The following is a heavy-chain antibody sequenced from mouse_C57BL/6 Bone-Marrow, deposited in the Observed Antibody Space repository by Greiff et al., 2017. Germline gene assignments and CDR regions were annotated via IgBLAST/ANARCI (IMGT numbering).Heavy chain of an antibody. CDR2: IDPSDSYT. CDR1: GYTFTSYW. V-gene: IGHV1-50*01. J-gene: IGHJ2*01. D-gene: IGHD3-2*02. CDR3: ARGGAAQASFDY. Sequence: QVQLQQPGAELVKPGASVKLSCKASGYTFTSYWMQWVKQRPGQGLEWIGEIDPSDSYTNYNQKFKGKATLTVDTSSSTAYMQLSSLTSEDSAVYYCARGGAAQASFDYWGQGTTLTVSS.